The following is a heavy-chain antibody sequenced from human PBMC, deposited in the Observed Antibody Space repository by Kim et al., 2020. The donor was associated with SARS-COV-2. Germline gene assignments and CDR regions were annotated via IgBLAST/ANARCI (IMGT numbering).Heavy chain of an antibody. CDR2: GDSEN. V-gene: IGHV5-51*01. J-gene: IGHJ4*02. CDR3: ARLGSGGN. D-gene: IGHD3-10*01. Sequence: GDSENTYSPSFQGQVTISADQSISTAYLQWGSLKASDTAMYYCARLGSGGNWGQGTLVTVSS.